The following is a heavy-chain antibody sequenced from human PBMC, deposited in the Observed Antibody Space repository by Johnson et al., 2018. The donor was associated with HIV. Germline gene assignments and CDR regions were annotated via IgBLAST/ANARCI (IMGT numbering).Heavy chain of an antibody. J-gene: IGHJ3*01. CDR1: GFTFSSYG. D-gene: IGHD2-21*02. V-gene: IGHV3-30*02. Sequence: VQLVESGGGVVQPGGSLRLSCAASGFTFSSYGMHWVRQAPGKGLEWVAFIRYDGSNKYYADSVKGRFTISRDNSKNTLYLQMNSLRAEDTAVYYCAKDKAVVTALYDAFDVWGEGTIGTVSS. CDR2: IRYDGSNK. CDR3: AKDKAVVTALYDAFDV.